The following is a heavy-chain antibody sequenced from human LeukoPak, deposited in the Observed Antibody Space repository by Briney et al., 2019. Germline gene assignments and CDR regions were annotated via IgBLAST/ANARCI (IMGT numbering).Heavy chain of an antibody. J-gene: IGHJ4*02. CDR1: GFTFSSYE. V-gene: IGHV3-48*03. Sequence: GGFLRLSCAASGFTFSSYEMNWVRQAPGKGLEWVSYISSSGSTIYYADSVKGRFTISRDNAKNSLYLQMNGLRSEDTAVYYCARGSVLNDILTGFDYWGQGTLVTVSS. CDR3: ARGSVLNDILTGFDY. D-gene: IGHD3-9*01. CDR2: ISSSGSTI.